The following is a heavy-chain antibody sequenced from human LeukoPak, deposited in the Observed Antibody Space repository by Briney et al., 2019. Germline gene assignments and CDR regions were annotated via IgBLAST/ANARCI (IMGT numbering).Heavy chain of an antibody. CDR2: INPSGGST. Sequence: ASVKVSCKASGYTFTSYGISWVRQAPGQGLEWMGIINPSGGSTSYAQKFQGRVTMTRDMSTSTVYMELSSLRSEDTAVYYCARSIAAAGLFGPLDVWGKGTTVTVSS. CDR1: GYTFTSYG. V-gene: IGHV1-46*01. D-gene: IGHD6-13*01. CDR3: ARSIAAAGLFGPLDV. J-gene: IGHJ6*04.